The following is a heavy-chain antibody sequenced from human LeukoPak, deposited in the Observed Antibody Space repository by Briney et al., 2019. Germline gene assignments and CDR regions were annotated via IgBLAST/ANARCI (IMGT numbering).Heavy chain of an antibody. CDR1: GFTFSNYG. Sequence: GRSLTLSCATSGFTFSNYGMHWVRQAPGKGLEWVALIWYDGSNKYYADSVKGRLTISRDNSKNTLYLQMNSLRAEDTAIYYCAREGPRGNSQFDYWGQGTLVTVSS. V-gene: IGHV3-33*08. CDR2: IWYDGSNK. D-gene: IGHD2/OR15-2a*01. J-gene: IGHJ4*02. CDR3: AREGPRGNSQFDY.